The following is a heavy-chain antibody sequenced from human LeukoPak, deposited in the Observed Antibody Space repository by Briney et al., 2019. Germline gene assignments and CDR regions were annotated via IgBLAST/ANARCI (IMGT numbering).Heavy chain of an antibody. CDR2: IYYSGST. Sequence: SETLSLTCAVSGGSISVYYWRWIRQPPGKGLEGMGYIYYSGSTNYNPSLKSRVTISVDTSKNKFSLKLSSVTAADTAVYYCARDVSGVEMATKARGTYYYYMDVWGKGTTVTVSS. J-gene: IGHJ6*03. D-gene: IGHD5-24*01. CDR3: ARDVSGVEMATKARGTYYYYMDV. CDR1: GGSISVYY. V-gene: IGHV4-59*01.